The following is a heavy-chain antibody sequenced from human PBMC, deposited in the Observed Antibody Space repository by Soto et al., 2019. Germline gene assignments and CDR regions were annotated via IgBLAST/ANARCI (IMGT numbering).Heavy chain of an antibody. V-gene: IGHV4-34*01. J-gene: IGHJ4*02. CDR2: INHSGSA. CDR1: GGSFSGYY. D-gene: IGHD2-8*02. Sequence: SETLSLTCAVYGGSFSGYYWTWIRQPPGTGLEWIGEINHSGSANYNPSLKSRVTISVDTSKNQFSLKLTSVTAADTAVYYCARDKITGLFDYWGQGTLVT. CDR3: ARDKITGLFDY.